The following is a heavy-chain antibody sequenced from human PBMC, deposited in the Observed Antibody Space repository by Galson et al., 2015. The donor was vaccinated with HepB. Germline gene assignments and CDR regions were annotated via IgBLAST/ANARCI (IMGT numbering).Heavy chain of an antibody. CDR1: GGSISSGSYY. V-gene: IGHV4-61*02. CDR2: IYTSGST. CDR3: ARGDSSSSWDDAFDI. J-gene: IGHJ3*02. D-gene: IGHD6-6*01. Sequence: TLSLTCTVSGGSISSGSYYWSWIRQPAGKGLEWIGRIYTSGSTNYNPSLKSRVTISVDTSKNQFSLKLSSVTAADTAVYYCARGDSSSSWDDAFDIWGQGTMVTVSS.